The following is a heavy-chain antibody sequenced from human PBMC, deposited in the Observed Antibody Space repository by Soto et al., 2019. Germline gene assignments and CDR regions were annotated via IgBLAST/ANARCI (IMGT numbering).Heavy chain of an antibody. CDR3: ARANYDILTGYSVPSYYYYYGMDV. V-gene: IGHV1-3*01. J-gene: IGHJ6*02. D-gene: IGHD3-9*01. CDR2: INAGNGNT. Sequence: ASVKVSCKASGYTFTSYAMHWVRQAPGQRLEWMGWINAGNGNTKYSQKFQGRVTITRDTSTSTAYMELSRLRSDDTAVYYCARANYDILTGYSVPSYYYYYGMDVWGQGTTVTVSS. CDR1: GYTFTSYA.